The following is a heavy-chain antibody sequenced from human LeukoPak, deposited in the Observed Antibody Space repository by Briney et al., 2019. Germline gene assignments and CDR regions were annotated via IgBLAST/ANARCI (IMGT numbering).Heavy chain of an antibody. J-gene: IGHJ6*02. Sequence: QTGRSLRLSCAASGFTFSSYGMHWVRQAPGKGLEWVAVISYDGSNKYYADSVKGRFTISRDNSKNTLYLQMNSLRAEDTAVYYCAKANDLGRYYYGMDVWGQGTTVTVSS. CDR3: AKANDLGRYYYGMDV. D-gene: IGHD3-3*01. CDR1: GFTFSSYG. CDR2: ISYDGSNK. V-gene: IGHV3-30*18.